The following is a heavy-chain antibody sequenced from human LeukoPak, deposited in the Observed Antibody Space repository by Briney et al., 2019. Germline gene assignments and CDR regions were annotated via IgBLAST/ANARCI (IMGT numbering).Heavy chain of an antibody. J-gene: IGHJ5*02. CDR3: ARAPLWGYCSGGSCYSLYNWFDP. Sequence: GASVKVSCKASGYTFTGYYMHWVRQAPGQGLEWMGWINPNSGGTNYAQKFQGRVTMTRDTSISTAYMELSRLRSDDTAVYYCARAPLWGYCSGGSCYSLYNWFDPWGQGTLVTVSS. D-gene: IGHD2-15*01. V-gene: IGHV1-2*02. CDR2: INPNSGGT. CDR1: GYTFTGYY.